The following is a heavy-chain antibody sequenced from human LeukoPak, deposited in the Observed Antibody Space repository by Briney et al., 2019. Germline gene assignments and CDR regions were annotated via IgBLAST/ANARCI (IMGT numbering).Heavy chain of an antibody. CDR2: INPNSGDT. D-gene: IGHD1-26*01. V-gene: IGHV1-2*06. CDR1: GYTFTGYH. CDR3: ARDYSGSYYYFGY. Sequence: ASVKVSCKASGYTFTGYHMHWVRQAPGQGLEWMGRINPNSGDTNYAQKFQGRVTMTRDTSISTAYMELSRLRSDDTAVYYCARDYSGSYYYFGYWGQGTLVTVSS. J-gene: IGHJ4*02.